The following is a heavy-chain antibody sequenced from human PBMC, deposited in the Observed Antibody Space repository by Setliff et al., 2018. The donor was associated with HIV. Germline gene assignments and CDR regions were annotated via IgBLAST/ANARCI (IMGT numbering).Heavy chain of an antibody. CDR1: GYSFVDFW. CDR3: VRYIGAAAGYIDH. Sequence: PGESLKISCHLSGYSFVDFWIGWVRQMPGKGLEWVGFIYPGDSDSRYSPSFRGQVTISADKSTTTAYLDWASLKASDTAMYYCVRYIGAAAGYIDHWGQGTLVTAPQ. CDR2: IYPGDSDS. J-gene: IGHJ4*02. V-gene: IGHV5-51*01. D-gene: IGHD6-25*01.